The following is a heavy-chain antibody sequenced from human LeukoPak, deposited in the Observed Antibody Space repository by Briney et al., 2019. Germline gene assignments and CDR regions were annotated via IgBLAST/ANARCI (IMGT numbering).Heavy chain of an antibody. J-gene: IGHJ4*02. CDR1: GFFYSTCG. CDR3: ARGRYGGKDPFDY. Sequence: GWSLRLSCAASGFFYSTCGMSWVRQAPGKGLEGVSDISGNDGSTFYADSVKGRFTISRDNSRNTLYLQLSSLSAEDTAVYYCARGRYGGKDPFDYWGQGTLVTASS. V-gene: IGHV3-23*01. CDR2: ISGNDGST. D-gene: IGHD4-23*01.